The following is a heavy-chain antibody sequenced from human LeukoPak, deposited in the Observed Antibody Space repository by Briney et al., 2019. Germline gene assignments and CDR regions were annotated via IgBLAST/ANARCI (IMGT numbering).Heavy chain of an antibody. V-gene: IGHV3-7*01. Sequence: GGSLRLSCAASGFTFSSYWMSWVRQAPGKGLEGVANIKQDGSEKYYVDSVKGRFTISRDNAKNSLYLQMNSLRAEDTAVYYCARWANWRERYFDYWGQGTLVTVSS. CDR3: ARWANWRERYFDY. D-gene: IGHD1-20*01. J-gene: IGHJ4*02. CDR2: IKQDGSEK. CDR1: GFTFSSYW.